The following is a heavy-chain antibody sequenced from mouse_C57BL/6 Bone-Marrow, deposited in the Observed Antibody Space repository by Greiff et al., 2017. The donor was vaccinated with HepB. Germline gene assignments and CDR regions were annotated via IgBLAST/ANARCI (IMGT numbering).Heavy chain of an antibody. D-gene: IGHD1-1*01. Sequence: VQLQQSGAELAKPGASVRLSCKASGSTFTTYWMPWVKQRPGQGLDWIGYINPGSGYTKYNQKFKDKATLTADKSSSTAYMQLSSLTYEDSAVYFCARDYGSYGFSYWGQGTLVTVSA. V-gene: IGHV1-7*01. CDR2: INPGSGYT. J-gene: IGHJ3*01. CDR1: GSTFTTYW. CDR3: ARDYGSYGFSY.